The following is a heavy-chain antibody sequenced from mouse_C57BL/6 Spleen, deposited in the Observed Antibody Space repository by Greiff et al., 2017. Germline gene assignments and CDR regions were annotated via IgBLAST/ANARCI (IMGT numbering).Heavy chain of an antibody. CDR3: SRGSDFYYFDY. CDR2: IHPNSGST. Sequence: VQLQQPGAELVKPGASVKLSCKASGYTFTSYWMHWVKQRPGQGLEWIGMIHPNSGSTNYNEKFKSKATLTVDKSSSTAYMQRSSLTSEDSAVYYCSRGSDFYYFDYWGQGTTLTVSS. CDR1: GYTFTSYW. V-gene: IGHV1-64*01. J-gene: IGHJ2*01.